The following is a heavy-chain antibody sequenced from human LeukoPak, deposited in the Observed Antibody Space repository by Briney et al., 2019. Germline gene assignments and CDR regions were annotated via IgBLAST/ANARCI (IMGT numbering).Heavy chain of an antibody. CDR2: INPNSGGT. Sequence: ASVKVSCKSSVYTLTGYYMHWVRQAPGQGPEWMGWINPNSGGTNYAQKFQGRVTMTRDTSISTAYMELSRLRSDDTAMYYCAKVAGYCSGGSCYYDYWGQGSLVSVCS. J-gene: IGHJ4*02. CDR1: VYTLTGYY. V-gene: IGHV1-2*02. D-gene: IGHD2-15*01. CDR3: AKVAGYCSGGSCYYDY.